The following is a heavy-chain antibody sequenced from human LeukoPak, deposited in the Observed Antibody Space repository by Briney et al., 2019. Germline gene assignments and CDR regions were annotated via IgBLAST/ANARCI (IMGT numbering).Heavy chain of an antibody. J-gene: IGHJ6*02. CDR2: ISYDGSNK. Sequence: GRSLRLSCAASGFTFSSYAMHWVRQAPGKGLEWVAVISYDGSNKYYADSVKGRFTIPRDNSKNTLYLQMNSLRAEDTAVYYCASSGSYWYYYYGMDVWGQGTTVTVSS. CDR1: GFTFSSYA. V-gene: IGHV3-30*04. CDR3: ASSGSYWYYYYGMDV. D-gene: IGHD1-26*01.